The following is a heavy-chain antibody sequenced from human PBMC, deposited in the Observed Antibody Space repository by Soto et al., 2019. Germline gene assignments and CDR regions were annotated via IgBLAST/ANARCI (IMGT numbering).Heavy chain of an antibody. J-gene: IGHJ4*02. CDR2: ITYDGSFQ. V-gene: IGHV3-30*18. D-gene: IGHD1-7*01. CDR3: AKDRVGGTFYTPLAF. CDR1: GFNFDNYG. Sequence: VGSLRLSCQASGFNFDNYGMHWVRQAPGKGLEWVAVITYDGSFQYYADSVKGRFTISRDNSKNTLSLHLNTLKPEDTAVYHCAKDRVGGTFYTPLAFWGQGTLVTVSS.